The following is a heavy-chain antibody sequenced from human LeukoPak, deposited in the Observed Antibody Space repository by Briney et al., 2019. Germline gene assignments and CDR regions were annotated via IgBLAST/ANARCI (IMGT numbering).Heavy chain of an antibody. J-gene: IGHJ6*02. CDR1: GFTFSSYA. D-gene: IGHD6-19*01. CDR3: ARGQQWLVQYYYYGMDV. CDR2: ISGSGDNT. Sequence: GGSLRLSCAASGFTFSSYAMSWVRQVPGKGLEWVSVISGSGDNTYYADSVKGRFTISRDNSKNMLYLQMNSLRAEDTAVYYCARGQQWLVQYYYYGMDVWGQGTTVTVSS. V-gene: IGHV3-23*01.